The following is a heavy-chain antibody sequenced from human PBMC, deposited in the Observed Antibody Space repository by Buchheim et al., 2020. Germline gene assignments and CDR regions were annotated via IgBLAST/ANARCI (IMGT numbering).Heavy chain of an antibody. CDR2: IYHSGTT. CDR3: ARAGGFLMGFFDY. J-gene: IGHJ4*02. Sequence: HLHLQESGSGLVNPSQTLSLTCAVSGDSIHSGGYSWSWIRQPPGKGLEWIGYIYHSGTTHYNPSLKSRVTMSVNRSKNQVSLKLSSVTAADTAVYYCARAGGFLMGFFDYWGQGTLFTVSS. V-gene: IGHV4-30-2*01. CDR1: GDSIHSGGYS. D-gene: IGHD6-25*01.